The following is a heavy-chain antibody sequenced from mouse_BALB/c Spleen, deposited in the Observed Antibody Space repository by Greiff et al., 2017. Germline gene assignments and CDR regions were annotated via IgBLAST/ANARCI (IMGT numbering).Heavy chain of an antibody. CDR2: ISSGGSYT. Sequence: EVKLMESGGGLVKPGGSLKLSCAASGFTFSSYTMSWVRQTPEKRLEWVATISSGGSYTYYPDSVKGRFTISRDNAKNTLYLQMSSLKSEDTAMYYCTRETTATDFDVWGAGTTVTVSS. D-gene: IGHD1-2*01. V-gene: IGHV5-6-4*01. J-gene: IGHJ1*01. CDR3: TRETTATDFDV. CDR1: GFTFSSYT.